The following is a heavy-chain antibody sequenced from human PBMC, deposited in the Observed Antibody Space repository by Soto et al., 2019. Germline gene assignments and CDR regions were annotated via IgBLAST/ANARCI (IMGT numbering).Heavy chain of an antibody. Sequence: XGSLRLTCAASGFTFSGSAMHWVRQASGKGLEWVGRIRSKANSYATAYAASVKGRFTISRDDSKNTAYLQMNSLKTEDTAVYYCNSPVGAGYYGMDVWGQGTTVTVSS. J-gene: IGHJ6*02. CDR2: IRSKANSYAT. V-gene: IGHV3-73*01. CDR1: GFTFSGSA. CDR3: NSPVGAGYYGMDV. D-gene: IGHD1-26*01.